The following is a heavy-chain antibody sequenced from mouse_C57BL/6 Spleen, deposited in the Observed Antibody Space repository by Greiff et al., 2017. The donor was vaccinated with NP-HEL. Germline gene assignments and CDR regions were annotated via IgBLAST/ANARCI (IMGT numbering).Heavy chain of an antibody. Sequence: VQLKESGPGLVKPSQSLSLTCSVTGYSITSGYYWNWIRQFPGNKLEWMGYISYDGSNNYNPSLKNRISITRDTSKNQFFLKLNSVTTEDTATYYCARDGGLRPGFAYWGQGTLVTVSA. CDR2: ISYDGSN. V-gene: IGHV3-6*01. CDR1: GYSITSGYY. J-gene: IGHJ3*01. CDR3: ARDGGLRPGFAY. D-gene: IGHD2-4*01.